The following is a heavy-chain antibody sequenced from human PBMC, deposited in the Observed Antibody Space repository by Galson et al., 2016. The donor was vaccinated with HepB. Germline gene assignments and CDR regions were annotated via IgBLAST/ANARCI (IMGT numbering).Heavy chain of an antibody. J-gene: IGHJ4*02. CDR1: GLMFSNHG. D-gene: IGHD2-21*02. CDR3: AKDGDTLEVTSAIPLDY. Sequence: SLRLXCAAXGLMFSNHGMHWVRRSPGEGLEWVAVISSDGNNKYYGDSVKGRFTISRDNSKNTVYLLMNRLRAEDTAVYFCAKDGDTLEVTSAIPLDYWGPGATVIVSS. CDR2: ISSDGNNK. V-gene: IGHV3-30*18.